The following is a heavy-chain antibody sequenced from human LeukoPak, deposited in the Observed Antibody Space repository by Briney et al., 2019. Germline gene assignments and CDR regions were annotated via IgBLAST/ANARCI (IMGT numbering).Heavy chain of an antibody. Sequence: SETLSLTCTLSGASITDGYWNWIRQSPGKGLQWIGRMYGSGSFFYSPSLMSRLTMSIDTSRDEFSLKLRSVTAADTAVYYCARGGNATFYSGDYWGQGVLVTVSS. CDR3: ARGGNATFYSGDY. D-gene: IGHD2-2*01. V-gene: IGHV4-4*09. CDR1: GASITDGY. CDR2: MYGSGSF. J-gene: IGHJ4*02.